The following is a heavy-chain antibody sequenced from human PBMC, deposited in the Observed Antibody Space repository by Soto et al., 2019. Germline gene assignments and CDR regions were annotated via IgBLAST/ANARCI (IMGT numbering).Heavy chain of an antibody. Sequence: QVQLVESGGGVVQPGRSLRLSCAASGFTFSSYAMHWVRQAPGKGLEWVAVISYDGSNKYYADSVKGRFTISRDNSKNTLYLQMNSLRAEDTAVYYCARIRVSRDYWGQGTLVTVSS. D-gene: IGHD6-13*01. CDR1: GFTFSSYA. J-gene: IGHJ4*02. CDR3: ARIRVSRDY. V-gene: IGHV3-30-3*01. CDR2: ISYDGSNK.